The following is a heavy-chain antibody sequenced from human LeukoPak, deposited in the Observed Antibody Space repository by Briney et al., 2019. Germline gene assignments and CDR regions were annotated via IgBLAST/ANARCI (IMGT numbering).Heavy chain of an antibody. J-gene: IGHJ4*02. CDR2: ISSSSSYT. CDR3: AREYGRGYFDY. D-gene: IGHD1-26*01. V-gene: IGHV3-11*05. CDR1: GFTFSDYY. Sequence: GGSLRLSCAASGFTFSDYYMSWIREAPGKGLEWVSYISSSSSYTNYADSVKGRFTISRDNAKNSLYLQMNSLRAEDTAVYYCAREYGRGYFDYWGQGTLVTVSS.